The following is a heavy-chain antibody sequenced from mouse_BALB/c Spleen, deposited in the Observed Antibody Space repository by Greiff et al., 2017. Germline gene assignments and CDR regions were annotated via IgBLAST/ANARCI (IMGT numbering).Heavy chain of an antibody. Sequence: EVKLMESGPGLVKPSQSLSLTCTVTGYSITSDYAWHWIRQFPGNKLEWMGYISYSGSTSYNPSLKSRISITRDTSKNQFFLQLNSVTTEDTATYYCARRGDYVPDYWGQGTTLTVSS. V-gene: IGHV3-2*02. CDR2: ISYSGST. D-gene: IGHD2-4*01. CDR3: ARRGDYVPDY. J-gene: IGHJ2*01. CDR1: GYSITSDYA.